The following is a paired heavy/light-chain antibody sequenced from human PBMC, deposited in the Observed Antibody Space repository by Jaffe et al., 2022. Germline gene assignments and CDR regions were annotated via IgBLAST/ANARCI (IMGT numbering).Light chain of an antibody. CDR3: SSYTSTNTLV. Sequence: QSALTQPPSVSGSPGQSVTISCTGTSSDVGSYHRVSWYQQPPGTAPKLMIYDVSSRPSGVPDRFSGSKSGNTASLTISGLQAEDEADYYCSSYTSTNTLVFGGGTQLTVL. J-gene: IGLJ3*02. CDR1: SSDVGSYHR. V-gene: IGLV2-18*02. CDR2: DVS.
Heavy chain of an antibody. Sequence: EVQLVESGGGLVQPGGSLRLSCAASGFTFSSYWMHWVRQAPGKGPVWVSRIDRDGSSTDYADSVKGRFTISRNNAKNTLYLQMNSLRAEDTAVYYCARESQSGDYKYDALDIWGQGTTVTVSS. CDR1: GFTFSSYW. CDR3: ARESQSGDYKYDALDI. CDR2: IDRDGSST. V-gene: IGHV3-74*01. J-gene: IGHJ3*02. D-gene: IGHD3-3*01.